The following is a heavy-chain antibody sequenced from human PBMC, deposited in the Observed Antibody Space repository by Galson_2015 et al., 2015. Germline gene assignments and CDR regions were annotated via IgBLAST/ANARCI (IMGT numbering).Heavy chain of an antibody. J-gene: IGHJ4*02. V-gene: IGHV1-69*06. CDR3: ARPAHRDCSGGACYYLVY. CDR1: GGTFSTYG. CDR2: IIPIFGTA. D-gene: IGHD2-15*01. Sequence: SVKVSCKAFGGTFSTYGISWVRQAPGQGLEWMGGIIPIFGTANYAQKFQGRLTITADISTSTAYMELNSLKSEDTAVYYCARPAHRDCSGGACYYLVYWGQGTLSPSPQ.